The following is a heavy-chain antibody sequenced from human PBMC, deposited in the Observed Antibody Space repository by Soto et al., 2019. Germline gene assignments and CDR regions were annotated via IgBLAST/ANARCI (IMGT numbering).Heavy chain of an antibody. CDR3: ARRYGSSFDY. CDR1: GGSISSYY. CDR2: IYYSGST. D-gene: IGHD6-13*01. V-gene: IGHV4-59*08. J-gene: IGHJ4*02. Sequence: QVQLQESGPGLVKPSETLSLTCTVSGGSISSYYWSWIRQPPGKGLEWIGYIYYSGSTHYNPSLKSRVTISVDTTKNQFPLKLSSVTAADTAVYYCARRYGSSFDYSGQGTLVTVSS.